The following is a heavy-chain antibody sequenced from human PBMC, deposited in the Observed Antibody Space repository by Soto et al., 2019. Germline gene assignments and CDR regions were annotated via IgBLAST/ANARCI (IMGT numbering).Heavy chain of an antibody. J-gene: IGHJ6*02. V-gene: IGHV5-51*01. CDR1: GYSFTSYW. CDR2: IYPGDSDT. CDR3: ARCVVPYYYSYYGMDV. Sequence: PGESLKISCKGSGYSFTSYWIGWVRQMPGKGLEWMGIIYPGDSDTRYSPSFQGQVTISADKSISTAYLQWSSLKASDTAMYYCARCVVPYYYSYYGMDVWGQGTTVTVS. D-gene: IGHD2-2*01.